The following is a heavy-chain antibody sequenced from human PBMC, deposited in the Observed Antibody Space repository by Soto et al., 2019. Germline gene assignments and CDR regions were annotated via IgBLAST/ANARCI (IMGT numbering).Heavy chain of an antibody. V-gene: IGHV3-30*01. D-gene: IGHD2-8*01. Sequence: QVQLVESGGGVVQPGRSLRLSCAASEFTFNRHAMLWVRQAPGKGLEWVAVISQDGRIKYYADSVKGRFTISRDNSMNTLVLQINSLRAEDTAIYFCARVSGHVYATLHGPFDYWGQGTLVTVSS. CDR1: EFTFNRHA. CDR2: ISQDGRIK. CDR3: ARVSGHVYATLHGPFDY. J-gene: IGHJ4*02.